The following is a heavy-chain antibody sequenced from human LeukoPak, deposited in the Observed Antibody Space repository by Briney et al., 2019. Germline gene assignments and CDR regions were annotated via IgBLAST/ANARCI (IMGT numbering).Heavy chain of an antibody. Sequence: GGSLRLSCAASGFTFSSYSMNWVRQAPGKGLEWASSISSSSSYIYYADPVKGRFTISRDNAKNSLYLQMNSLRAEDTAVYYCARDDSGAFDIWGQGTMVTVSS. V-gene: IGHV3-21*01. CDR3: ARDDSGAFDI. CDR2: ISSSSSYI. D-gene: IGHD1-26*01. J-gene: IGHJ3*02. CDR1: GFTFSSYS.